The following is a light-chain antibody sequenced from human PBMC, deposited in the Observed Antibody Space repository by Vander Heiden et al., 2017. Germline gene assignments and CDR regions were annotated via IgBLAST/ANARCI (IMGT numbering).Light chain of an antibody. J-gene: IGKJ1*01. CDR3: QQYIHGWT. CDR1: QNIDTW. CDR2: KAS. V-gene: IGKV1-5*03. Sequence: DIQMTQSPSTLSASVRDRVTITCLASQNIDTWLAWYQQKPGKAPKLLMYKASTLESGVPSRFSGSGSGTEYTLTISSLQPDDSATYYCQQYIHGWTFGQGTKVEIK.